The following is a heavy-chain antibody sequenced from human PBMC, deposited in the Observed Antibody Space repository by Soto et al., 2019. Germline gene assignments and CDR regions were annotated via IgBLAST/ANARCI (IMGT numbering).Heavy chain of an antibody. J-gene: IGHJ4*02. Sequence: TLSLTCSVSGGSISSSSYYWGWIRQPRGKGLEWIGYIYYSGSTYYNPSLKSRVTISVDTSKNQFSLKLSSVTAADTAVYYCAREKYGGPANWGQGTLVTVSS. CDR1: GGSISSSSYY. V-gene: IGHV4-30-4*08. CDR2: IYYSGST. CDR3: AREKYGGPAN. D-gene: IGHD2-2*01.